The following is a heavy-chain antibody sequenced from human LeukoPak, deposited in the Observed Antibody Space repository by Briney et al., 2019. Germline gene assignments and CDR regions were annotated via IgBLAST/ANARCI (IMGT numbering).Heavy chain of an antibody. Sequence: GGSLRLSCAASGFTFSSYAMSWVRQAPGKGLEWVSAISGSGGSTYYADSVKGRFTISRDNSKNTLYLQMNSLRAEDAAVYYCAKRRGLELLYYYYMDVWGKGTTVTVSS. V-gene: IGHV3-23*01. CDR1: GFTFSSYA. CDR3: AKRRGLELLYYYYMDV. J-gene: IGHJ6*03. D-gene: IGHD1-7*01. CDR2: ISGSGGST.